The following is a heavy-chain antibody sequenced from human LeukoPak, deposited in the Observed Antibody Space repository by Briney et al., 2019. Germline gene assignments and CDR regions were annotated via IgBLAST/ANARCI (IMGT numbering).Heavy chain of an antibody. CDR1: GFTFSSYW. V-gene: IGHV3-7*01. J-gene: IGHJ1*01. CDR2: IKQDGSEK. CDR3: ARDGGGTDDSTGQTFQH. D-gene: IGHD1-14*01. Sequence: GGSLRLSCAASGFTFSSYWMSWVRQAPGKGLEWVANIKQDGSEKYYVDSVKGRFTISRDNAKNSLYLQMNSLRAEDTAVYYCARDGGGTDDSTGQTFQHWGQGTLVTVSS.